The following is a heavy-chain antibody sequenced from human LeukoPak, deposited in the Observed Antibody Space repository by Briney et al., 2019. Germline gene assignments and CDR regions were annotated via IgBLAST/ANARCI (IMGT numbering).Heavy chain of an antibody. CDR1: GFTFSSYW. J-gene: IGHJ4*02. Sequence: GGSLRLSCTASGFTFSSYWMSWVRQAPGRGLEWVANIKKDGSEKYYVDSVKGRFTISRDNAKNSLYLQMNSLRAEDTAVYYCARSHYGTPFDYWGQGTLVTVSS. D-gene: IGHD3-10*01. V-gene: IGHV3-7*01. CDR2: IKKDGSEK. CDR3: ARSHYGTPFDY.